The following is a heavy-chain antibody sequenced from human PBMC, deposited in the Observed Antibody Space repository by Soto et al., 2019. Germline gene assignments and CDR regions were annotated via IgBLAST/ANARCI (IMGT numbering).Heavy chain of an antibody. V-gene: IGHV1-69*12. CDR3: AGDSKGGHWFDP. CDR2: IIPIFGTA. CDR1: GGTFSSYA. D-gene: IGHD6-13*01. J-gene: IGHJ5*02. Sequence: QVQLVQSGAEVKKPGSSVKVSCKASGGTFSSYAISWVRQAPGQGLEWMGGIIPIFGTATYAQKFQGRVTITGDESTGTAYMEMSILRAEDPAVYYCAGDSKGGHWFDPWGQGTLVTVSS.